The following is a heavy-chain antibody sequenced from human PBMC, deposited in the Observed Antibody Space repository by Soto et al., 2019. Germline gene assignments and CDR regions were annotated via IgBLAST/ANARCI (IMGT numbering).Heavy chain of an antibody. CDR1: GYTFTKNY. V-gene: IGHV5-10-1*01. Sequence: PGESLKISCKASGYTFTKNYISWVRQMPGKGLEWMGRIDPSDSYSDFSPSFQGHVTLSVDKSINTAYLQWSSLKASDTAIYYCARRTIFETVSVMDVWGQGTTVTVSS. J-gene: IGHJ6*02. D-gene: IGHD3-9*01. CDR2: IDPSDSYS. CDR3: ARRTIFETVSVMDV.